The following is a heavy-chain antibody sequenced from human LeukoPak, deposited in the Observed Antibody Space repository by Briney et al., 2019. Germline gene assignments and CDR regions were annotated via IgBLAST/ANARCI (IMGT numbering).Heavy chain of an antibody. V-gene: IGHV4-30-4*08. CDR1: GGSISSGDYY. CDR3: ARGLRPYYYYYDSSGYYPTPLDY. D-gene: IGHD3-22*01. CDR2: IYYSGST. J-gene: IGHJ4*02. Sequence: PSETLSLTCTVSGGSISSGDYYWSWIRQPPGKGLEWIGYIYYSGSTYYNPSLKSRVTISVDTSKNQFSLKLSSVTAADTAVYYCARGLRPYYYYYDSSGYYPTPLDYWGQGTLVTVSS.